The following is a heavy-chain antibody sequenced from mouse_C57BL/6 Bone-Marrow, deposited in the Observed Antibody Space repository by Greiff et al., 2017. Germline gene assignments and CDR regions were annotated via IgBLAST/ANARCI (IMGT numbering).Heavy chain of an antibody. CDR1: GFTFSSYG. CDR2: ISSGGSYT. V-gene: IGHV5-6*01. D-gene: IGHD3-3*01. Sequence: EVQGVESGGDLVKPGGSLKLSCAASGFTFSSYGMSWVRQTPDKRLEWVATISSGGSYTYYPDSVKGRFTISRDNAKNTLYLQMSSLKSEDTAMYYGARHGGQLPIAYWGQGTLVTVSA. J-gene: IGHJ3*01. CDR3: ARHGGQLPIAY.